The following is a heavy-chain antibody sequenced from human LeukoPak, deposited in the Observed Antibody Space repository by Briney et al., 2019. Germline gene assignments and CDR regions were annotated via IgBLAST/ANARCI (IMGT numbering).Heavy chain of an antibody. CDR2: IYHSGST. D-gene: IGHD2-2*01. J-gene: IGHJ5*02. CDR1: GGSISSGGYS. Sequence: ASETLSLTCAVSGGSISSGGYSWSWIRQPPGKGLEWIGYIYHSGSTYYNPSLKSRVTISVDRSKNQFSLKLSSVTAADTAVYYCARAIVVVPAAITNWFDPWGQGTLATVSS. V-gene: IGHV4-30-2*01. CDR3: ARAIVVVPAAITNWFDP.